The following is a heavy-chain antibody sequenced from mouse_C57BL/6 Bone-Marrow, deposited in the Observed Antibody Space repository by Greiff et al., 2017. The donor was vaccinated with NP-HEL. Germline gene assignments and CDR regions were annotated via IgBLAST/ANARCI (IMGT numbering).Heavy chain of an antibody. CDR3: ARRRDSSGSYYFDY. J-gene: IGHJ2*01. D-gene: IGHD3-2*02. Sequence: VQLQQSGPVLVKPGASVKMSCKASGYTFTDYYMNWVKQSHGKSLEWIGVINPYNGGTSYNQKFKGKATLTVDKSSSTAYMELNSLTSEDSAVYYCARRRDSSGSYYFDYWGQGTTLTVSS. CDR1: GYTFTDYY. CDR2: INPYNGGT. V-gene: IGHV1-19*01.